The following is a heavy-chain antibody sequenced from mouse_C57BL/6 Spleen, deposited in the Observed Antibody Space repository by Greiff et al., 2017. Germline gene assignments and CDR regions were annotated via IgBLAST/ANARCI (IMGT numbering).Heavy chain of an antibody. Sequence: VQLQQSGAELVRPGASVTLSCKASGYTFTDYEMHWVKQTPVHGLEWIGAIDPETGGTAYNQKFKGKAILTADKSSSTAYMELRSLTSEDSAVYYCITDERTWCAYWGQGTPVTVSA. V-gene: IGHV1-15*01. J-gene: IGHJ3*01. CDR3: ITDERTWCAY. CDR1: GYTFTDYE. CDR2: IDPETGGT.